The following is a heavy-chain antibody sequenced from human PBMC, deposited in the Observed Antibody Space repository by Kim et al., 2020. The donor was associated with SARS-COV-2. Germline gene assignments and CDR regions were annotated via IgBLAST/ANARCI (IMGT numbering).Heavy chain of an antibody. Sequence: GGSLRLSCAASGFTFSIYEMNWVRQAPGKGLEWVSYISSSGSTIYYSDSVKGRFTVSRDNAKNSLYLQMNSLRAEDTAVYYCARDTDWVGLGEATTFDYWGQGTLVTVSS. CDR2: ISSSGSTI. J-gene: IGHJ4*02. CDR3: ARDTDWVGLGEATTFDY. D-gene: IGHD3-16*01. CDR1: GFTFSIYE. V-gene: IGHV3-48*03.